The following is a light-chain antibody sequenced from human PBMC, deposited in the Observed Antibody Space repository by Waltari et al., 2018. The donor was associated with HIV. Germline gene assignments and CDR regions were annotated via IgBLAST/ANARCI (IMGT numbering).Light chain of an antibody. CDR3: SSYSSSTALVV. J-gene: IGLJ2*01. V-gene: IGLV2-14*03. Sequence: QSALTQPASVSGSPGQSITIPCTGTSRDVGGYKYVSWYQQPPGKAPKLMIFDVSNRPSGVSNRFSGSKSGNTASLTISGLQAEDEAHYFCSSYSSSTALVVFGGGTKVTVL. CDR1: SRDVGGYKY. CDR2: DVS.